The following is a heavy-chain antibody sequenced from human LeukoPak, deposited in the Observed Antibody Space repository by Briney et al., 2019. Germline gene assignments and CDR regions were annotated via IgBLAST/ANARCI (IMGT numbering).Heavy chain of an antibody. CDR2: INQDGSQK. CDR3: ARVAGY. D-gene: IGHD6-13*01. V-gene: IGHV3-7*01. J-gene: IGHJ4*02. Sequence: GRPLRLSCAASGFTFSSYSMNWVRQAPGKGLEWVADINQDGSQKNYVDSVKGRFAISRENAKNSLYLQMNSLRAENTAVYYCARVAGYWGQGTLVTVS. CDR1: GFTFSSYS.